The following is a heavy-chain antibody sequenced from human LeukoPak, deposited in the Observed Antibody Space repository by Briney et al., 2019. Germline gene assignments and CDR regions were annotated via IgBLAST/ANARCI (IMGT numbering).Heavy chain of an antibody. J-gene: IGHJ3*02. V-gene: IGHV3-23*01. Sequence: GGSLRLSCATSGFTLSSYAMSWVRQAPGEGLEWVSAISGSGATTYFADSVKGRFTISRDNSKDTLYLQMNSLRPEDTAVYYCVRHNAARAFDIWGQGTMVIVSS. CDR2: ISGSGATT. CDR1: GFTLSSYA. D-gene: IGHD1-1*01. CDR3: VRHNAARAFDI.